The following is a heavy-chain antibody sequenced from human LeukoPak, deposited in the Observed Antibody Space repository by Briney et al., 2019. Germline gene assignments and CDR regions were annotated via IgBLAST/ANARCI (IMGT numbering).Heavy chain of an antibody. CDR2: ISSSSSYI. CDR1: GFTFSSYS. CDR3: ARGRGYCSGTSCLNWFDP. J-gene: IGHJ5*02. D-gene: IGHD2-2*01. V-gene: IGHV3-21*01. Sequence: PGGSLRLSCAASGFTFSSYSMNWVRQAPGKGLEWVSSISSSSSYIYYADSVKGRFTISRDNAKNSLYLQMNSLRAEDTAVYYCARGRGYCSGTSCLNWFDPWGQGTLVTVSS.